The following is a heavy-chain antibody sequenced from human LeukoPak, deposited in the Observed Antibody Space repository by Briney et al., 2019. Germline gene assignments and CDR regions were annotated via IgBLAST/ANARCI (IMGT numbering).Heavy chain of an antibody. CDR3: ARHGTIFGVVTLTPYFDY. CDR2: IYYSGST. J-gene: IGHJ4*02. Sequence: SETLSLTCTVSGGSISSYYWSWIRQPPGKGLEWIGYIYYSGSTNYNPSLKSRVTISVDTSKNQFSLKLSSVTAADTAVYYCARHGTIFGVVTLTPYFDYWGQGTLVTVSS. CDR1: GGSISSYY. V-gene: IGHV4-59*12. D-gene: IGHD3-3*01.